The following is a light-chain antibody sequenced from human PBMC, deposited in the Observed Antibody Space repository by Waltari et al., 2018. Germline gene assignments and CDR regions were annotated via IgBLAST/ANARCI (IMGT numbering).Light chain of an antibody. Sequence: DIQMTQSPSSLSVSVGDRVTITCRASQSISSFLNWYQQKPGKAPKLLFYSASSLQTGVPSRFSGSGSGTDFTLTISSLQPEDFATYYCQQSYSSPRTFGQGTKVEIK. CDR1: QSISSF. J-gene: IGKJ1*01. CDR2: SAS. V-gene: IGKV1-39*01. CDR3: QQSYSSPRT.